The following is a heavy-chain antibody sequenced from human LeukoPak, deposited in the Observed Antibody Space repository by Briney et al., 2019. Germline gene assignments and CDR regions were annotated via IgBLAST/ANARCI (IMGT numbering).Heavy chain of an antibody. CDR2: IYYSGST. Sequence: SETLSLTCTVSGDSISSSSYYWGWIRQPPGKGLEWIGNIYYSGSTYYNPPLKSRVTISVDTSKNQFSLKLSSVTAADTAVYYCARNYYDSSGHGNYFDYWGQGTLVTVSS. CDR3: ARNYYDSSGHGNYFDY. CDR1: GDSISSSSYY. J-gene: IGHJ4*02. V-gene: IGHV4-39*07. D-gene: IGHD3-22*01.